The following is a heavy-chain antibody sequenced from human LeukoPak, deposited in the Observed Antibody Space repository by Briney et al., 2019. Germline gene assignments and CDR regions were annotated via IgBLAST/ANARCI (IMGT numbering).Heavy chain of an antibody. J-gene: IGHJ4*02. D-gene: IGHD1-26*01. V-gene: IGHV1-69*13. CDR3: ARGRWELLSYYFDY. CDR1: GGTFNSYT. CDR2: IMPIFGSA. Sequence: ASVKVSCKASGGTFNSYTINWVRQAPGQGLEWMGGIMPIFGSAKYAQRFQGRVTITADESTSTAYMELSSLRSEDTAVYYCARGRWELLSYYFDYWGQGTLVTVSS.